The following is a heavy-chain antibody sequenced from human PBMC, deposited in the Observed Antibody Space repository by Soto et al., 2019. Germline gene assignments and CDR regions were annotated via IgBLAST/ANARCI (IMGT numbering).Heavy chain of an antibody. CDR3: AKNGYCSSTSCSDGLSYYYYGMDV. D-gene: IGHD2-2*03. J-gene: IGHJ6*02. Sequence: GGSLRLSCAASGFTFSSYGMHWVRQAPGKGLEWVAVISYDGSNKYYADSVKGRLTISRDNSKNTLYLQMNSLRAEDTAVYYCAKNGYCSSTSCSDGLSYYYYGMDVWGQGTTVTVSS. CDR1: GFTFSSYG. V-gene: IGHV3-30*18. CDR2: ISYDGSNK.